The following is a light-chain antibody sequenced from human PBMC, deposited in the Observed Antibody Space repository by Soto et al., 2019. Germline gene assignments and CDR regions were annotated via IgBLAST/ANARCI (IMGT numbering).Light chain of an antibody. V-gene: IGKV3-20*01. CDR1: QTVSSVH. CDR3: QQYDNSLWT. J-gene: IGKJ1*01. CDR2: GAS. Sequence: EIVLTQSPGTLSLSPGERATLSCRASQTVSSVHLAWYQQKPGQAPRLLIYGASRRATGISDRFSGSGSGTDFTLTISRLEPEDFAVYYCQQYDNSLWTFGQGTKVDIK.